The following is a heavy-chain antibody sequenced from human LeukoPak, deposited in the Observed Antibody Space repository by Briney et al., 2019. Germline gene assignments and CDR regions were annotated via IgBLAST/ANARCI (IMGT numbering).Heavy chain of an antibody. D-gene: IGHD5-12*01. CDR1: GYSISSGYY. J-gene: IGHJ3*02. V-gene: IGHV4-38-2*02. CDR2: IYHSGST. CDR3: ARVGEISGYDYEAFDI. Sequence: SETLSLTCTVSGYSISSGYYWGWIRQPPGKGLEWIGSIYHSGSTYYNPSLKSRVTISVDTSKNQFSLKLSSVTAADTAVYYCARVGEISGYDYEAFDIWGQGTMVTVSS.